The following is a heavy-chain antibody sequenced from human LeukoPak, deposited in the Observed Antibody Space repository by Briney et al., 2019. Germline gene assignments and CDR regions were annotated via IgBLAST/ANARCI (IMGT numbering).Heavy chain of an antibody. CDR1: GYTFSSYY. Sequence: AASVKVSCKASGYTFSSYYMHWVRQAPGQGLEWMGWINPNSGGTNYAQKFQGRVTMTRDTSISTAYMELSRLRSDDTAVYYCASLSALFPFDYWGQGTLVTVSS. D-gene: IGHD3-10*01. CDR3: ASLSALFPFDY. J-gene: IGHJ4*02. CDR2: INPNSGGT. V-gene: IGHV1-2*02.